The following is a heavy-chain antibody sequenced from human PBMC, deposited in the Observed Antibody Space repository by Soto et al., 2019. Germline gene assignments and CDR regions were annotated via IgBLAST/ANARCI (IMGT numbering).Heavy chain of an antibody. Sequence: TLSLTCTVSGGSISSGDYYWSWIRQPPGKGLEWIGYIYYSGSTYYNPSLKSRVTISVDTSKNQFSLKLSSVTAADTAVYYCARDRTYYDFWSGYYAGMDYYYGMDVWGQGTTVTVSS. D-gene: IGHD3-3*01. CDR1: GGSISSGDYY. CDR3: ARDRTYYDFWSGYYAGMDYYYGMDV. CDR2: IYYSGST. V-gene: IGHV4-30-4*01. J-gene: IGHJ6*02.